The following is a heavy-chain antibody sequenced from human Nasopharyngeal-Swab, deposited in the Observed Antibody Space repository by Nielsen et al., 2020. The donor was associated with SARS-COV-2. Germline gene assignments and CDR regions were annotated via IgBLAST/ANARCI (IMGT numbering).Heavy chain of an antibody. Sequence: GGSLRLSCAASGFTFSSYAMSRVRQAPGKGLEWVSAISGSGGSTYYADSVKGRFTISRDNSKNTLYLQMNSLRAEDTAVYYCAKAGGITMIVVVRWYYFDYWGQGTLVTVSS. D-gene: IGHD3-22*01. V-gene: IGHV3-23*01. J-gene: IGHJ4*02. CDR3: AKAGGITMIVVVRWYYFDY. CDR1: GFTFSSYA. CDR2: ISGSGGST.